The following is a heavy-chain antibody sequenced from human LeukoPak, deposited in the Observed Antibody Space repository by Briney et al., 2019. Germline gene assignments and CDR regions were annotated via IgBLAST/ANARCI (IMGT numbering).Heavy chain of an antibody. D-gene: IGHD6-19*01. Sequence: GGSLRLSCAASGFTFSTYWMSWVRQAPGKGLEWVANIRKDGSDIHYVDSVKGRFTISRDNSKNSLYLQMNSLRPDDTAVYYCVNSQWLLLDYFDSWGQGTLVTVSS. J-gene: IGHJ4*02. CDR2: IRKDGSDI. CDR1: GFTFSTYW. V-gene: IGHV3-7*01. CDR3: VNSQWLLLDYFDS.